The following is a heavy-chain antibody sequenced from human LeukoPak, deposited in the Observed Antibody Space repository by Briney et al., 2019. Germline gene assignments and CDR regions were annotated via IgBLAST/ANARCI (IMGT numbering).Heavy chain of an antibody. CDR3: ARTYDILTGYYYDDY. J-gene: IGHJ4*02. Sequence: SGPTLVKPTQTLTLTCTFSGFSLSTSGVGVGWIRQPPGKALEWLALIYWDDDKRYSPSLKSRLTITKDTSKNQVVLTMTNMDPVDTATYYCARTYDILTGYYYDDYWGQGTLVTVSS. CDR2: IYWDDDK. V-gene: IGHV2-5*02. CDR1: GFSLSTSGVG. D-gene: IGHD3-9*01.